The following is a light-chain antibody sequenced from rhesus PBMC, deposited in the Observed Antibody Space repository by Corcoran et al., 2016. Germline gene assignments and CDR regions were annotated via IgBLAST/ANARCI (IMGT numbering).Light chain of an antibody. CDR3: QQHNSNPLT. V-gene: IGKV1S4*01. CDR2: AAS. J-gene: IGKJ4*01. CDR1: QGISNW. Sequence: DIQMTQSPSSLSASVGDRVTITCQASQGISNWLAWYQQKPGKAPKFLIYAASRLQSGVPSRFSGSGSGTEFTLTISSLQPEDFATDYCQQHNSNPLTFGGGTKVDLK.